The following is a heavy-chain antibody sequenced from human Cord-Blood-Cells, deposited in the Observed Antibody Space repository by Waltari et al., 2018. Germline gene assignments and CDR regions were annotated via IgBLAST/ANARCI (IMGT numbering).Heavy chain of an antibody. J-gene: IGHJ6*02. CDR3: ARALGSSFDYYYGMDV. V-gene: IGHV3-30-3*01. Sequence: QVQLVESGGGVVQPGRSLRLPCAASGFTFRSYALHWVRQAPGKGLEGVAVISYDGSNKYYADSGKGRFTSSRDNSKNTLYLQMNSLRAEDTAVYYCARALGSSFDYYYGMDVWGQGTTVTVSS. D-gene: IGHD6-6*01. CDR2: ISYDGSNK. CDR1: GFTFRSYA.